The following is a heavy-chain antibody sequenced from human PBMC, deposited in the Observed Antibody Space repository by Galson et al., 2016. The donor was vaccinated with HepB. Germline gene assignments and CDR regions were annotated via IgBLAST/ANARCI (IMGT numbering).Heavy chain of an antibody. V-gene: IGHV3-30*03. CDR2: ISYDGDTK. J-gene: IGHJ4*02. Sequence: SLRLSCAASGFTFSTYGMHWVRQAPGKGLEWVAVISYDGDTKYHADSVKGRFTISRDNSKNTLYLQMHRLRFEDTAVYYCASDPRQWQRGYNYDFEYWGQGTLVSVSS. CDR3: ASDPRQWQRGYNYDFEY. D-gene: IGHD5-18*01. CDR1: GFTFSTYG.